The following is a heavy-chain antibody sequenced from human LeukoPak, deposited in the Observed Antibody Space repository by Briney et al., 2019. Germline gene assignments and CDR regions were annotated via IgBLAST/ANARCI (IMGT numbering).Heavy chain of an antibody. CDR2: INHSGST. Sequence: PSETLSLTCAVYGGSFSGYYWSWIRQPPGKGLEWIGEINHSGSTNYNPSLKSRVTISVDTSKNQFSLKLSSVTAADTAVYYCARGLGRYFDSLLPPGPKYYFDHWGQGTLVTVSS. J-gene: IGHJ4*02. D-gene: IGHD3-9*01. CDR3: ARGLGRYFDSLLPPGPKYYFDH. V-gene: IGHV4-34*01. CDR1: GGSFSGYY.